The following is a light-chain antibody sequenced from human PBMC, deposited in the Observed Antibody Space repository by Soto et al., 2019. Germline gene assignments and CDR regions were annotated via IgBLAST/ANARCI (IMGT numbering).Light chain of an antibody. J-gene: IGKJ2*01. CDR3: QQYGSSPLYT. V-gene: IGKV3-20*01. Sequence: EIVLTQSPGTLSLSPGERATLSCRASQSVSISYLAWYQQKPGQAPRLLIYGASSRATVIPDRFSGSGSGTDFTLTISRLEPEDVAVYYCQQYGSSPLYTFGQGTKLEIK. CDR2: GAS. CDR1: QSVSISY.